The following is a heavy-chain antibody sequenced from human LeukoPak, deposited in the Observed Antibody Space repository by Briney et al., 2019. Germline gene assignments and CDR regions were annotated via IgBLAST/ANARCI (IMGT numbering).Heavy chain of an antibody. CDR3: ARGGGSYYYDSSGYFGIDY. V-gene: IGHV4-39*01. D-gene: IGHD3-22*01. Sequence: SETLSLTCTVSGGSISSSSYYWGWIRQPPGKGLEWIGSIYYSGSTYYNPSLKSRVTISVDTSKNQFSLKLSSVTAADTAVYYCARGGGSYYYDSSGYFGIDYWGQGTLVTVSS. CDR2: IYYSGST. CDR1: GGSISSSSYY. J-gene: IGHJ4*02.